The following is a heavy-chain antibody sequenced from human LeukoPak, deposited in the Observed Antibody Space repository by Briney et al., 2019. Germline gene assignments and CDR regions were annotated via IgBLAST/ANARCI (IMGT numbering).Heavy chain of an antibody. Sequence: SVKVSCKASGGTFSSYAISWVRQAPGQGLEWMGRINPDSGGTNYAQKFQGRVTMTRDTSISTAYMELSRLRSDDTAVYYCAREGYCSSTSCLPTWGQGTLVTVSS. CDR1: GGTFSSYA. J-gene: IGHJ5*02. CDR2: INPDSGGT. D-gene: IGHD2-2*01. V-gene: IGHV1-2*06. CDR3: AREGYCSSTSCLPT.